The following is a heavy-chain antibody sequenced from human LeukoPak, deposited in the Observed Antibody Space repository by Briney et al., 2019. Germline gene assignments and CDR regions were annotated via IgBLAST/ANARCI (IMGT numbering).Heavy chain of an antibody. Sequence: SETLSLTCTVSGGSISSYYWSWIRQPPGKGLEWIGYIYYSGSTNYNPSLKSRVTISVDTSKNQFSLKLSSVTAADTAVYYCAREERRGHDYGDYGPLHWGQGTLVTVSS. J-gene: IGHJ4*02. CDR2: IYYSGST. CDR3: AREERRGHDYGDYGPLH. V-gene: IGHV4-59*01. CDR1: GGSISSYY. D-gene: IGHD4-17*01.